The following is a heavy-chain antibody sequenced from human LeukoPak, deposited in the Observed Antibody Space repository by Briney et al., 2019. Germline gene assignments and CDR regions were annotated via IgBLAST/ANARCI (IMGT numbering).Heavy chain of an antibody. J-gene: IGHJ4*02. CDR3: ARWESSSWSIY. Sequence: PGGSLRLSCAASGFTVSSNYMSWVRQAPGKGLEWVSVIYSGGSTYYADSVKGRFTISRGNAKNSLYLQMNSLRAEDTAVYYCARWESSSWSIYWGQGTLVTVSS. D-gene: IGHD6-13*01. V-gene: IGHV3-53*01. CDR1: GFTVSSNY. CDR2: IYSGGST.